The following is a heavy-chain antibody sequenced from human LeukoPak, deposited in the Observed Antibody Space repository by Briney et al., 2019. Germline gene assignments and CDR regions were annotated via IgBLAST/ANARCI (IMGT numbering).Heavy chain of an antibody. Sequence: PGGSLRLSCVASGLTFTSHTMHWVRQAPGKGLEWVAVISFDGRNKYYTDSVKGRFTISRDNSKSTLYLQMNSLRPEDTAVYYCARDPYEGYSGYFDYWGQGTLVTVSS. CDR3: ARDPYEGYSGYFDY. D-gene: IGHD2-15*01. CDR2: ISFDGRNK. CDR1: GLTFTSHT. J-gene: IGHJ4*02. V-gene: IGHV3-30*04.